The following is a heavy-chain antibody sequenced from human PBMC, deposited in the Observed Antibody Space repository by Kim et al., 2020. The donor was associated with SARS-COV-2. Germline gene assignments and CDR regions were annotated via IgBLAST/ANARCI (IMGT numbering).Heavy chain of an antibody. CDR2: VYVSGTT. V-gene: IGHV4-4*07. CDR3: ARGTSDFASGALRGVDV. Sequence: SETLSLTCSVSGASISDYYWTWIRQPAGKGLEWIGRVYVSGTTDYNPSLKSRVTLSIDTSKKQFSLRLTSMTAADTAVYFCARGTSDFASGALRGVDVWGPGTTVTVSS. J-gene: IGHJ6*01. D-gene: IGHD3-10*01. CDR1: GASISDYY.